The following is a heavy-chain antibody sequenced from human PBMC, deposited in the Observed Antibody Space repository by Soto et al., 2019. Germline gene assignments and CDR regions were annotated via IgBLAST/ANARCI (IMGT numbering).Heavy chain of an antibody. CDR2: IYWDDDK. Sequence: QITLKESGPTLVKPTQTLTLTCTFSGFSLRNSGVGVGWIRQPPGKALEWLALIYWDDDKRYSPSLKSRLTITKDTSKTQVVLIMTNMDPVDTAAYYCAHLTTGGFYFDYWGQGTLVTVSS. D-gene: IGHD4-17*01. CDR3: AHLTTGGFYFDY. CDR1: GFSLRNSGVG. V-gene: IGHV2-5*02. J-gene: IGHJ4*02.